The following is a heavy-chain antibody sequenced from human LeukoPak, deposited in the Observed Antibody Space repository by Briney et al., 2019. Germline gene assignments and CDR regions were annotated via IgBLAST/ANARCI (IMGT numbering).Heavy chain of an antibody. CDR2: IYYSGST. Sequence: SETLPLTCTVSGGSISSYYWSWIRQPPGKGLEWIGYIYYSGSTNYKPSLKSRGTISVDTSKNQFSLQLNSVTAADTAVYYCARGGYYGSGNDFRFDPWGQGTLVTVSS. CDR1: GGSISSYY. J-gene: IGHJ5*02. V-gene: IGHV4-59*01. D-gene: IGHD3-10*01. CDR3: ARGGYYGSGNDFRFDP.